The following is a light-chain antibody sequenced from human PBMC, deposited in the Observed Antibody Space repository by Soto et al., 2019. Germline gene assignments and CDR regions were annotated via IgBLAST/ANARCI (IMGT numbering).Light chain of an antibody. CDR2: EGS. J-gene: IGLJ2*01. V-gene: IGLV2-23*01. CDR3: CSYARDDTMV. CDR1: SSDVGRYNL. Sequence: QSVLTQPASVSGSPGQSIIISCAGTSSDVGRYNLVSWYQQHPGKAPKLLLYEGSKRPSGVSNRFSGSKSDNTASLTISGLQAEDEGDYYCCSYARDDTMVFGGGTKVTVL.